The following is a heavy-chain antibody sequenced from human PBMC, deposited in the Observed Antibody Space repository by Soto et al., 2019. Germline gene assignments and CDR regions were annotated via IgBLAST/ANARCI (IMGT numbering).Heavy chain of an antibody. V-gene: IGHV3-33*01. CDR3: ATGSVGTTGTTFVNGREDH. J-gene: IGHJ4*02. Sequence: QVQLVESGGGVVQPGRSLRLSCVGSGFTFTNYGIHWVRQAPGKGLEWVALIWYDGSYKYYADSVKGRFTISRDNSNNMVFLQINSLRADDTALYFCATGSVGTTGTTFVNGREDHWGRGTLVTVSS. CDR2: IWYDGSYK. CDR1: GFTFTNYG. D-gene: IGHD1-1*01.